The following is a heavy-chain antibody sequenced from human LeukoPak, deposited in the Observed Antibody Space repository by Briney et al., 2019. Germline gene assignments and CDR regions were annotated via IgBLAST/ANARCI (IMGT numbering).Heavy chain of an antibody. V-gene: IGHV3-49*04. D-gene: IGHD2-21*02. CDR1: GFTFGDYA. CDR3: TRCEDVVVTAWFDY. J-gene: IGHJ4*02. Sequence: GGSLRLSCTASGFTFGDYAMSWVRQAPGKGLEWVGFLRSKAYGGTTEYAASVKGRFTISRDDSKSIAYLQMNSLKTEDTAVYYCTRCEDVVVTAWFDYWGQGTLVTVSS. CDR2: LRSKAYGGTT.